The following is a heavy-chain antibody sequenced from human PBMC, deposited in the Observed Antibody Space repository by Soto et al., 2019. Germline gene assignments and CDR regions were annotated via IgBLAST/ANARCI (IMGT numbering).Heavy chain of an antibody. V-gene: IGHV3-23*01. Sequence: GVSLGLSYTASGFPFSSYAMSWVLPAPGKGMEWVSAISGSGGSTYYADSVQGRFTISRDNSKTTLYLQMNRLRAEDTVVYYCASSGSYYSPGPENCGQGTLVTVS. CDR3: ASSGSYYSPGPEN. CDR1: GFPFSSYA. D-gene: IGHD1-26*01. J-gene: IGHJ4*02. CDR2: ISGSGGST.